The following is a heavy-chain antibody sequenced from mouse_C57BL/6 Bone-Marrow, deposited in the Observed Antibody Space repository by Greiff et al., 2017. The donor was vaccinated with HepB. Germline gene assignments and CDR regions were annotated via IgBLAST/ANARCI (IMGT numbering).Heavy chain of an antibody. CDR1: GFSLTSYG. Sequence: VQLQQSGPGLVQPSQSLSITCTVSGFSLTSYGVHWVRQSPGKGLEWLGVIWSGGSTDYNAAFISRLSISKDNSKSQVFFKMNSLQADDTAIYYCARERGYGNFYYLDYWGQGTTLTVSS. J-gene: IGHJ2*01. CDR2: IWSGGST. V-gene: IGHV2-2*01. D-gene: IGHD2-1*01. CDR3: ARERGYGNFYYLDY.